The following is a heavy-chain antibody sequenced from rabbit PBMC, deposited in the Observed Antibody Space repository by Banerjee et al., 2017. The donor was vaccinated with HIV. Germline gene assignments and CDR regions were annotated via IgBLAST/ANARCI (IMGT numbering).Heavy chain of an antibody. J-gene: IGHJ6*01. CDR1: GFDFSSYG. CDR2: IYPDYGST. Sequence: EESGGDLVKPGASLTLTCKASGFDFSSYGISWVRQAPGKGLEWIAYIYPDYGSTDYASWVNGRFTISLDNAQNTVFLQMTSLTAADTATYFCARRYAGDVGYGYAPYYYGMDLWGPGTLVTVS. D-gene: IGHD6-1*01. V-gene: IGHV1S47*01. CDR3: ARRYAGDVGYGYAPYYYGMDL.